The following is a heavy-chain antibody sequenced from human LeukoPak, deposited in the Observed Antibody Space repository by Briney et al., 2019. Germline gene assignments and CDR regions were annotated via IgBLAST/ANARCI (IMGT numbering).Heavy chain of an antibody. CDR3: ARPSIAAALTP. V-gene: IGHV4-34*01. Sequence: PSETLSLTCAVYGGSFSGYYWSWIRQPPGKGLEWIGEINHSGSTYYNPSLKSRVTISVDTSKNQFSLKLSSVTAADTAVYYCARPSIAAALTPWGQGTLVTVSS. J-gene: IGHJ5*02. CDR2: INHSGST. CDR1: GGSFSGYY. D-gene: IGHD6-13*01.